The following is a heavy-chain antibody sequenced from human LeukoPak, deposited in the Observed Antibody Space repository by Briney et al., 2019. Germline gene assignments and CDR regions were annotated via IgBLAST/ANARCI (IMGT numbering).Heavy chain of an antibody. Sequence: SETLSLTYTVSGGSISSYYWSWIRQPPGKGLEWIGYIYYSGSTNYNPSLKSRVTISVDTSKNQFSLKLSSVTAADTAVYYCASGGGYCSSTSCPGDYWGQGTLVTVSS. CDR2: IYYSGST. V-gene: IGHV4-59*01. D-gene: IGHD2-2*01. CDR1: GGSISSYY. J-gene: IGHJ4*02. CDR3: ASGGGYCSSTSCPGDY.